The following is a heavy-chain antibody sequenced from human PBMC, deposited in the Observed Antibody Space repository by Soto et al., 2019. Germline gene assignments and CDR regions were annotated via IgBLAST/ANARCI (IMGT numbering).Heavy chain of an antibody. D-gene: IGHD6-19*01. Sequence: PSETLSLTCTVSGGSISTYYWNWIRQSPGKGLEWIGYIFYSGSTNYNPSLKSRVIMSVDTSKNQFSLKLSSVTAADTAVYFCARASRAVANPNWFDPWGQGTPVTVSS. CDR1: GGSISTYY. V-gene: IGHV4-59*01. J-gene: IGHJ5*02. CDR2: IFYSGST. CDR3: ARASRAVANPNWFDP.